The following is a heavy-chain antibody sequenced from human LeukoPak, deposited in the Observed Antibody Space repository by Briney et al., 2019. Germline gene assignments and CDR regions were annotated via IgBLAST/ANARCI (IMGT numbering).Heavy chain of an antibody. CDR3: ARDRAAAAGTGGVDY. CDR2: ISYDGSNK. V-gene: IGHV3-30-3*01. D-gene: IGHD6-13*01. J-gene: IGHJ4*02. CDR1: GFTFSSYA. Sequence: GRSLRLSCAASGFTFSSYAMHWVRQAPGKGLEWVAVISYDGSNKYYADSVKGRFTISRDNSKNTLYLQMNSLRAEDTAVYYCARDRAAAAGTGGVDYWGQGTLVTVSS.